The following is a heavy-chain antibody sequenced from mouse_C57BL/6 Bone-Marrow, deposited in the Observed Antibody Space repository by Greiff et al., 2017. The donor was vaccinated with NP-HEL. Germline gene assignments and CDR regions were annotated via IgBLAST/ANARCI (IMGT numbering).Heavy chain of an antibody. V-gene: IGHV1-72*01. CDR1: GYTFTSYW. J-gene: IGHJ1*03. CDR3: ARYYYGSRGWYFDV. D-gene: IGHD1-1*01. CDR2: IDPNSGGT. Sequence: QVQLKQPGADLVKPGASVKLSRKASGYTFTSYWMHWVKQRPGRGLEWIGRIDPNSGGTKFNEKFKTKATLTVDKPSSTAYMQLSSLTSEDSAVYYCARYYYGSRGWYFDVWGTGTTVTVSS.